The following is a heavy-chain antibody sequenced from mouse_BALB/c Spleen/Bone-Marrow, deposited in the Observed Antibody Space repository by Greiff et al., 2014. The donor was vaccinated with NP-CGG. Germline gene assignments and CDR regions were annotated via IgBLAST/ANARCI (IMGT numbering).Heavy chain of an antibody. V-gene: IGHV7-1*02. Sequence: EVQLQQSGGDLVQPGGSLRLSCATSGFTFSDFYMEWVRQPPGKRLEWIGASRDKANDYTTEYSASVKGRLIVSRDTSQSILYLQMNALRAEDTAIYYCARGTVNYFDYWGQGTTLTVSS. CDR1: GFTFSDFY. D-gene: IGHD1-1*01. CDR3: ARGTVNYFDY. CDR2: SRDKANDYTT. J-gene: IGHJ2*01.